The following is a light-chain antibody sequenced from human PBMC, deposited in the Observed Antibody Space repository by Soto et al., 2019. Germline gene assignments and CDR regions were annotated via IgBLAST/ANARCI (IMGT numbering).Light chain of an antibody. CDR3: SSYTSSSKV. CDR1: SSDVGGYNY. J-gene: IGLJ1*01. Sequence: QSALTQPASVSGSPGQSITISCTGTSSDVGGYNYVSWYQQHPGKAPKLMIYDVSNRPSGVSNRFSGSKSGNMASLTISGLQAEDVADYYCSSYTSSSKVFRTGTKVTVL. V-gene: IGLV2-14*01. CDR2: DVS.